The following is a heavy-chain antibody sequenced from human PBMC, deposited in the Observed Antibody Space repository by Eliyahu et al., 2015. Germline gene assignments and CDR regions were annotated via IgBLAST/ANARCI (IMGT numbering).Heavy chain of an antibody. D-gene: IGHD1-14*01. V-gene: IGHV4-38-2*02. Sequence: QVELQESGPGHVKSSETLSLTCNVPGYSISGGYYWGWIRQSPGKGLEWIGTVFHRGSTYFSPSLXSRLSMAVDTSKNQFSLKLNSATAADTATYYCARSAAANQPWYFDLWGRGTLVTVSS. CDR2: VFHRGST. CDR1: GYSISGGYY. CDR3: ARSAAANQPWYFDL. J-gene: IGHJ2*01.